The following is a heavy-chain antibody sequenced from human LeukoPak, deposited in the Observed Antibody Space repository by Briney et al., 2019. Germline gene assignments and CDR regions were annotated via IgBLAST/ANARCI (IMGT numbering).Heavy chain of an antibody. CDR1: GGSISSGGYY. J-gene: IGHJ4*02. D-gene: IGHD3-10*01. Sequence: PSETLSLTCTVSGGSISSGGYYWSWIRQPPGKGLEWIGYIYHSGSTYYNPSLKSRVTISVDRSKNQFSLKLSSVTAADTAVYYCARDLLWFGEIGVFDYWGQGTLVTVSS. V-gene: IGHV4-30-2*01. CDR3: ARDLLWFGEIGVFDY. CDR2: IYHSGST.